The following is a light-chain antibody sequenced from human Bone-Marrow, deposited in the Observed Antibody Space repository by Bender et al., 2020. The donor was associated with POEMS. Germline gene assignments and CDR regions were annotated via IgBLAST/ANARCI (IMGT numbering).Light chain of an antibody. J-gene: IGLJ1*01. CDR1: SSDFGSYNY. Sequence: QSALTQPASVSGSPGQSITISCTGSSSDFGSYNYVSWYQQYPGEAPRIIIYDVTNRPSGVSDRFSGSKSGNTASLTISGLQAEDEADYYCSSFTSSSIRVFGTGTKVTVL. V-gene: IGLV2-14*01. CDR2: DVT. CDR3: SSFTSSSIRV.